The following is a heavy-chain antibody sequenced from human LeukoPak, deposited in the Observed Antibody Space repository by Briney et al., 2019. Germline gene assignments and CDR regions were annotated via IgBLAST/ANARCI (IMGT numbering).Heavy chain of an antibody. D-gene: IGHD3-10*01. CDR1: GYSFTAFY. CDR3: ARDGEYGTGSYYRGCFDY. CDR2: IHPRSGET. J-gene: IGHJ4*02. V-gene: IGHV1-2*02. Sequence: GASVKVSCKASGYSFTAFYIHWVRQAPGQGLGWMGWIHPRSGETNYAYKFRGRVAMTRDTSISTTYMDLGSLGSDDTAVYYYARDGEYGTGSYYRGCFDYWGQGTLVTVSS.